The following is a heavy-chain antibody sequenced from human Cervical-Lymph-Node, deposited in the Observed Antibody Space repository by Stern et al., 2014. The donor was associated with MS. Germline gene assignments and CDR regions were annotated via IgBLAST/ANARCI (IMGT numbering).Heavy chain of an antibody. CDR3: VRGYSNLSSYY. D-gene: IGHD1-26*01. CDR1: GFTFINYW. Sequence: EVQLVESGGGLVQPGGSLRLSCAASGFTFINYWIHWVRQAPGKGLVWVSGIDSDGSPAKYADSVKGRFTISRDNAKDTVYLQMNSLRAEDTAVYYCVRGYSNLSSYYWGQGTLVTVSS. CDR2: IDSDGSPA. V-gene: IGHV3-74*03. J-gene: IGHJ4*02.